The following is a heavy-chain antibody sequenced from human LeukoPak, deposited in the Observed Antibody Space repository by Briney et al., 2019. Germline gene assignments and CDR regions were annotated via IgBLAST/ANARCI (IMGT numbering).Heavy chain of an antibody. Sequence: ASVKVSCKVSGYTLTELSMHWVRQAPGKGLEWMGGFDPEDGVTIYAQKFQGRVTMTEDTSTDTAYMELSSLRSEDTAVYYCATGKASVYGDYADYWGQGTLVTVSS. CDR3: ATGKASVYGDYADY. D-gene: IGHD4-17*01. CDR2: FDPEDGVT. V-gene: IGHV1-24*01. CDR1: GYTLTELS. J-gene: IGHJ4*02.